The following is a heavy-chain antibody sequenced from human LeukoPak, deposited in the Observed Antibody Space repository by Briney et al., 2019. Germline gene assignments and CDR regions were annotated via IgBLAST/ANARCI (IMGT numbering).Heavy chain of an antibody. CDR2: IYSGGST. CDR1: GLTFSSYA. D-gene: IGHD3-22*01. V-gene: IGHV3-53*04. CDR3: ARDGESYDSSLNH. J-gene: IGHJ4*02. Sequence: PGGSLRLSCTASGLTFSSYAMSWVRQAPGKGLEWVSVIYSGGSTYYADSVKGRFTISRHNSKNTLYLQMNSLRAEDTAVYYCARDGESYDSSLNHWGQGTLATVSS.